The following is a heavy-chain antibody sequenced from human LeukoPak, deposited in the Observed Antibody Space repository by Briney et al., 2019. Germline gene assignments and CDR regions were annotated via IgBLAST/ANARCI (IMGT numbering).Heavy chain of an antibody. CDR2: IFRGGST. CDR1: GYSFSIAYY. Sequence: SETLSLTCAVSGYSFSIAYYWGWIRPPPGKGLEWIGRIFRGGSTSYNPSLMSRLTMSMDTSKNQFSLQLTSVTAADTAVYYCARYDSRGSGSTQLEYWGQGILVTISS. CDR3: ARYDSRGSGSTQLEY. D-gene: IGHD3-3*01. J-gene: IGHJ4*02. V-gene: IGHV4-38-2*01.